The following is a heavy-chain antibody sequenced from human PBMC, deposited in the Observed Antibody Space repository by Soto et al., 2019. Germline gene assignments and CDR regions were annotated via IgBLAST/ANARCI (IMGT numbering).Heavy chain of an antibody. J-gene: IGHJ4*02. D-gene: IGHD5-12*01. CDR2: IYHSGTT. Sequence: QVQLEESGPGLVKPSGTLSLTCAVSGASISSGHWWSWVRQPPGKGLEWIGEIYHSGTTNYSPSLKGPEAVILSVDTSKNQSSLRRPSVTAADTAVYYCARDGESGYNLAVWGQGTLVTVSS. CDR3: ARDGESGYNLAV. V-gene: IGHV4-4*02. CDR1: GASISSGHW.